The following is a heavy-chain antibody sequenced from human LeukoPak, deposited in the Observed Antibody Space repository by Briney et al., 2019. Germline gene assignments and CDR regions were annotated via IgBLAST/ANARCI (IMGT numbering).Heavy chain of an antibody. Sequence: GGSLRLSCETAGFTFSSYVMHWVRRTPGKGLVWVSRISHDGIISYADSVKGRFTISRDNAKNTLTLQMNSLRVEDTAVYYCARSGEEWELLAGYWGQGTLVTVSS. J-gene: IGHJ4*02. CDR1: GFTFSSYV. CDR2: ISHDGII. V-gene: IGHV3-74*01. D-gene: IGHD1-26*01. CDR3: ARSGEEWELLAGY.